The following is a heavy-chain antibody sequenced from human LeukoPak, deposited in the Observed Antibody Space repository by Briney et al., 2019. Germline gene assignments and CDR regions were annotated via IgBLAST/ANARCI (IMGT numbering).Heavy chain of an antibody. Sequence: GGSLRLSCAASGFTFSSYSMNWVRQAPGKGLEWVSSISSISSYIYYADSVRGRFTISRDNAKNSLYLQMNSLWAEDTAVYYCARSAYCGGDGYSRGYYFDYWGQGTLVTVSS. V-gene: IGHV3-21*01. D-gene: IGHD2-21*02. CDR1: GFTFSSYS. CDR3: ARSAYCGGDGYSRGYYFDY. J-gene: IGHJ4*02. CDR2: ISSISSYI.